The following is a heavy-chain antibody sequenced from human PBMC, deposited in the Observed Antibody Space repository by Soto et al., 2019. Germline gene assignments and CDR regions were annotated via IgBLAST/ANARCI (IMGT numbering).Heavy chain of an antibody. CDR1: GYSFTSYW. Sequence: GESLKISCNGSGYSFTSYWIGWVRQMPGKGLEWMGIIFPGDSDTRYSPSFQGHVTISADKSISIAYLQWSSLKASDTAMYYWARCQAGETDGFDIWGQGTMVTVSS. CDR3: ARCQAGETDGFDI. J-gene: IGHJ3*02. D-gene: IGHD3-10*01. V-gene: IGHV5-51*01. CDR2: IFPGDSDT.